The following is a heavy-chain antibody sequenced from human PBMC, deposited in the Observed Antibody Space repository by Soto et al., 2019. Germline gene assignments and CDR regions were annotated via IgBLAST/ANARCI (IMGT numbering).Heavy chain of an antibody. CDR2: VSHDGRNT. J-gene: IGHJ4*02. Sequence: VQLVESGGGVVQPGRSLRLSCAASGFTFSDYAMHWVRQAPGKGLEWVAVVSHDGRNTHYADSVKGRFTISRDSSKNTVSLEMTSLRAVETAVYYCAKGGRQWLVTSDFNYWCQGVLVTVSS. V-gene: IGHV3-30*18. D-gene: IGHD6-19*01. CDR1: GFTFSDYA. CDR3: AKGGRQWLVTSDFNY.